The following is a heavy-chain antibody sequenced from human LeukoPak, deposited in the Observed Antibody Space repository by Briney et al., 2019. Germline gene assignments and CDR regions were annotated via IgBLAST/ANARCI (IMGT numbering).Heavy chain of an antibody. Sequence: GGSLRLSCAASGFTFSSYAMSWVRQAPGKGLEWVSTISGSAGGTYFADSVRGRFTISRDNSKNTLNLQVNSLRVEDTAVYYCAKERRDSYYGSGNYFGGFDYWGLGTLVTVSS. CDR3: AKERRDSYYGSGNYFGGFDY. V-gene: IGHV3-23*01. J-gene: IGHJ4*02. CDR1: GFTFSSYA. D-gene: IGHD3-10*01. CDR2: ISGSAGGT.